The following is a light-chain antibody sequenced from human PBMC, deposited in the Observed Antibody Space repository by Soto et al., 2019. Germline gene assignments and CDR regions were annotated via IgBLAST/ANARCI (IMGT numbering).Light chain of an antibody. CDR2: DAS. Sequence: EIVLTQSPATLSLSPGERATLSCRASQSVSSYLAWYQHKPGQAPRLLIYDASNSATGIPARFSGSGSGTDFPLTISSLEPEDFAVYYCQQRSNWPPYTFGQGTKLEIK. V-gene: IGKV3-11*01. CDR3: QQRSNWPPYT. CDR1: QSVSSY. J-gene: IGKJ2*01.